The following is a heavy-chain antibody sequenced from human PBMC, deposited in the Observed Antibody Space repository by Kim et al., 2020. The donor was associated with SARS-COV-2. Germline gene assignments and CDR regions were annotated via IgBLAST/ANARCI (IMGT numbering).Heavy chain of an antibody. CDR3: AKDNTMTTWGRYYYGMDV. D-gene: IGHD4-17*01. V-gene: IGHV3-23*01. Sequence: RARFTVSRDNSKNTLYLQMNSLRAVDTAVYYCAKDNTMTTWGRYYYGMDVWGQGTTVTVSS. J-gene: IGHJ6*02.